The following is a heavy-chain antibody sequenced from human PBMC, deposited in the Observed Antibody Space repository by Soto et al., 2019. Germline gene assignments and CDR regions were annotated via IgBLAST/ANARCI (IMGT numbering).Heavy chain of an antibody. CDR2: IYKSATT. V-gene: IGHV4-30-4*01. J-gene: IGHJ5*01. D-gene: IGHD2-15*01. CDR1: GDSISTVDYF. CDR3: ARGRYCLTGRCFPNWFDS. Sequence: SETLSLTCSVSGDSISTVDYFWAWIRQPPGQALEYIGYIYKSATTCYNPSFESRVAISLDTSKSQFSLNVTSVTAADTAVYFCARGRYCLTGRCFPNWFDSWGQGTLVTVSS.